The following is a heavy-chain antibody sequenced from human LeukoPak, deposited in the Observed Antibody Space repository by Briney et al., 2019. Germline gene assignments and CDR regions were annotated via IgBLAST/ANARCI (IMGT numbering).Heavy chain of an antibody. CDR3: ASRGGAAET. V-gene: IGHV3-11*01. D-gene: IGHD3-16*01. Sequence: PGGSLRLSCAASGCTFFDYYMSWIRQAPGRGLEWVSYISSTGSTIYYEDPVNGRYTISRDNAKNSLYLQMNSLRAEDTAVYYCASRGGAAETWGQGTLVTVSS. CDR2: ISSTGSTI. CDR1: GCTFFDYY. J-gene: IGHJ4*02.